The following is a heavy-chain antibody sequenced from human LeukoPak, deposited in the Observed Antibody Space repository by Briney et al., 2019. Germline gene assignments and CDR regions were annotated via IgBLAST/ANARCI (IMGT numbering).Heavy chain of an antibody. CDR3: AKNGPRYGDCAGYCDY. D-gene: IGHD2-21*02. CDR2: ITWSGGSR. V-gene: IGHV3-43*01. CDR1: GFKFDDYT. Sequence: GGSLRLSCAASGFKFDDYTMHWVRQAPGKGLEWVSLITWSGGSRFYADSVKGRFTISRDNSKNSLYLQMNSLTTEDTALYYCAKNGPRYGDCAGYCDYWGQGTLVTVSS. J-gene: IGHJ4*02.